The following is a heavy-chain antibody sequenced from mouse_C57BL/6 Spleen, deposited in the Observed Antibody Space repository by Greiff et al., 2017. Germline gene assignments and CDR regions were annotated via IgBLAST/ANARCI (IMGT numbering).Heavy chain of an antibody. J-gene: IGHJ4*01. CDR3: TREEGSYGSSYDYAMDY. V-gene: IGHV5-9-1*02. CDR2: ISSGGDYI. D-gene: IGHD1-1*01. CDR1: GFTFSSYA. Sequence: EVKLMESGEGLVKPGGSLKLSCAASGFTFSSYAMSWVRQTPEKRLEWVAYISSGGDYIYYADTVKGRFTISRDNARNTLYLQMSSLKSEDTAMYYCTREEGSYGSSYDYAMDYWGQGTSVTVSS.